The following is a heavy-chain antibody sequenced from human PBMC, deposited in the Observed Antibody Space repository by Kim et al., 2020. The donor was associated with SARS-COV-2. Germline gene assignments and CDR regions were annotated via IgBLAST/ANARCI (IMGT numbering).Heavy chain of an antibody. CDR1: GGTFSSYA. D-gene: IGHD6-19*01. V-gene: IGHV1-69*13. J-gene: IGHJ2*01. CDR3: AREGGGIAVAGTWYFDL. CDR2: IIPIFGTA. Sequence: SVKVSCKASGGTFSSYAISWVRQAPGQGLEWMGGIIPIFGTANYAQKFQGRVTMTADESTSTAYMELSSLRSEDTAVYYCAREGGGIAVAGTWYFDLWGRGTLVTVSS.